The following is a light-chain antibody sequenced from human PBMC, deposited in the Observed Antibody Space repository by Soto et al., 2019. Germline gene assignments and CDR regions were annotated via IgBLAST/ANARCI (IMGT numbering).Light chain of an antibody. J-gene: IGKJ1*01. CDR1: QSVSRS. Sequence: EIVVTQSPATLSVSPGERVTLSCRASQSVSRSLAWYQQRTGQAPRLLIYDTSTRAAGIAARFSGSGSGTEFTLTISSLQSEDSAVYYCQQYVHWPPGAFGQGTTVEIK. V-gene: IGKV3-15*01. CDR2: DTS. CDR3: QQYVHWPPGA.